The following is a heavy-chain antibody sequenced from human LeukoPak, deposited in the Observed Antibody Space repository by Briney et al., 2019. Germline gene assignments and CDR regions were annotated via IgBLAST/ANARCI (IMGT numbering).Heavy chain of an antibody. Sequence: ASVKVSCKASGYTFTSYGIIWVRQAPGQGLEWMGWIGAYNGNTNYAQKLQGRVTMTTDTSTSTAYMELRSLRSDDTAVYYCARDKKRFGEFFDPWGRGTLVTVSS. D-gene: IGHD3-10*01. J-gene: IGHJ5*02. CDR1: GYTFTSYG. V-gene: IGHV1-18*01. CDR3: ARDKKRFGEFFDP. CDR2: IGAYNGNT.